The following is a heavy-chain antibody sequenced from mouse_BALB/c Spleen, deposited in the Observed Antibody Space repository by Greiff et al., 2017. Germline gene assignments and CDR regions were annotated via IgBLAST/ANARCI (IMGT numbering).Heavy chain of an antibody. D-gene: IGHD4-1*01. Sequence: EVKVIESGGGLVQPGGSLRLSCATSGFTFTDYYMSWVRQPPGKALEWLGFIRNKANGYTTEYSASVKGRFTISRDNSQSILYLQMNTLRAEDSATYYCARDHWDGYFDYWGQGTTLTVSS. CDR1: GFTFTDYY. CDR3: ARDHWDGYFDY. V-gene: IGHV7-3*02. CDR2: IRNKANGYTT. J-gene: IGHJ2*01.